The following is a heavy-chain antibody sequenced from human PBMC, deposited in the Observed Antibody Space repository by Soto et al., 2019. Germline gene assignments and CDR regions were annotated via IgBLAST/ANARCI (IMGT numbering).Heavy chain of an antibody. CDR3: ARAMLAEIAAAGTGGQEFDY. J-gene: IGHJ4*02. D-gene: IGHD6-13*01. V-gene: IGHV6-1*01. Sequence: SQTLSLTCAISGDSVSSNSAAWNWIRQSPSRGLEWLGRTYYRSKWYNDYAVSVKSRITINPDTSKNQFSLQLNSVTPEDTAVYYCARAMLAEIAAAGTGGQEFDYWGQGTLVTVSS. CDR1: GDSVSSNSAA. CDR2: TYYRSKWYN.